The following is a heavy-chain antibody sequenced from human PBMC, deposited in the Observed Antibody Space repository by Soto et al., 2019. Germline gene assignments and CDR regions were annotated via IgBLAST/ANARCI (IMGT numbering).Heavy chain of an antibody. CDR1: GYTFSNFY. D-gene: IGHD3-22*01. Sequence: QVQLVQSGAEVKKPGASVKVSCKASGYTFSNFYIHWVRQAPGQGLEWMGIINPSGGSTSYAQKFQGRVTMTRDTSTSTVYMELSSLRSEDTAVHCCARADYYGSSGYHLDYWGQGTLVTVSS. V-gene: IGHV1-46*01. J-gene: IGHJ4*02. CDR2: INPSGGST. CDR3: ARADYYGSSGYHLDY.